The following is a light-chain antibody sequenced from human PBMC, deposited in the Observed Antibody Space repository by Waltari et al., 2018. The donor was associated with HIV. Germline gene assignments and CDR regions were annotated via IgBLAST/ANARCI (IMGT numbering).Light chain of an antibody. CDR1: SGDVGYYNY. CDR3: CAYVGSSSLT. J-gene: IGLJ2*01. CDR2: DVN. Sequence: QSALTQPASVSGFPGQSITLSCTGTSGDVGYYNYVSWYQQHPGKAPKLIIFDVNKRPSGISDRFSGSKSGNTASLTISELQAEDGADYYCCAYVGSSSLTFGGGT. V-gene: IGLV2-23*02.